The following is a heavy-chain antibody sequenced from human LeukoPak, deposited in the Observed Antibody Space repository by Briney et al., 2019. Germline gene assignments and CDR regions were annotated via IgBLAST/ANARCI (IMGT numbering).Heavy chain of an antibody. J-gene: IGHJ4*02. CDR3: ASGEQHLILVY. CDR1: GVTVSGYW. CDR2: INSDGSST. Sequence: GGSLRLSCAAFGVTVSGYWMNWVRQAPGKGLVWVARINSDGSSTSHADSVKGRFTISRDNAKNILYLQMNSLRVDDTAVYYCASGEQHLILVYWGQGTLVTVSS. V-gene: IGHV3-74*01. D-gene: IGHD2-21*01.